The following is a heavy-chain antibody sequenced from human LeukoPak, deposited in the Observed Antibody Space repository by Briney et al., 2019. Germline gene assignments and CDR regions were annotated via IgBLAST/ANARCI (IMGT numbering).Heavy chain of an antibody. CDR3: AKEAWGFDAFDI. CDR2: ISGSGGST. V-gene: IGHV3-23*01. Sequence: GSLKLSFAASGFPFSSYAMSWVRPAPGKGLELVSAISGSGGSTYYPDSVRGRFTISRDNSKNTLYLQMNSLRAEDTAVYYCAKEAWGFDAFDIWGQGTMVTVSS. J-gene: IGHJ3*02. CDR1: GFPFSSYA. D-gene: IGHD3-16*01.